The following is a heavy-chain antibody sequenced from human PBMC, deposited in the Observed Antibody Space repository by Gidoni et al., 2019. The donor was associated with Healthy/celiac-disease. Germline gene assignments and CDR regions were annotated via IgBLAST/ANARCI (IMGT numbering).Heavy chain of an antibody. V-gene: IGHV3-7*01. CDR3: ARDRFIVVVPAAISDY. Sequence: EVQLVESGGGLVQPGGSLSLSCAASAFTFSSYWMIWVRQVPGKGLEWVAKIKQDGSEKYYVDSVKGRFTSSRDNAKNSLYLQMNSLRAEDTAVYYCARDRFIVVVPAAISDYWGQGTLVTVSS. CDR1: AFTFSSYW. J-gene: IGHJ4*02. CDR2: IKQDGSEK. D-gene: IGHD2-2*02.